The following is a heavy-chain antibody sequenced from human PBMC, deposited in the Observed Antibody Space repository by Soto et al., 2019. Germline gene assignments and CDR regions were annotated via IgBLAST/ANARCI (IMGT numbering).Heavy chain of an antibody. CDR2: IYYGGST. J-gene: IGHJ4*02. D-gene: IGHD7-27*01. CDR1: GDSISTDY. CDR3: AKNWNWGSLVH. V-gene: IGHV4-59*08. Sequence: SETLSLTCTVSGDSISTDYWSWIRQSPGKGLEWIGFIYYGGSTNYNPSLKSRVTISVDTPKNQFSLKLSSVAAADTAVYYCAKNWNWGSLVHWGQGTLVTVS.